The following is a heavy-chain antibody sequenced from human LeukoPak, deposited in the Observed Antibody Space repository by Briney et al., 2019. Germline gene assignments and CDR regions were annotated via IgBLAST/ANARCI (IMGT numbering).Heavy chain of an antibody. CDR1: GYTFTGYS. Sequence: ASVKVSCKASGYTFTGYSIHWVRQAPGQGLEWMGWINPNTGGTNYAQKFQGRVTMTRDTSISTVYMELSSLRFDDTAVFYCARDPDYDYVWGTYRLGYWGQGTLVTVSS. CDR2: INPNTGGT. CDR3: ARDPDYDYVWGTYRLGY. J-gene: IGHJ4*02. D-gene: IGHD3-16*02. V-gene: IGHV1-2*02.